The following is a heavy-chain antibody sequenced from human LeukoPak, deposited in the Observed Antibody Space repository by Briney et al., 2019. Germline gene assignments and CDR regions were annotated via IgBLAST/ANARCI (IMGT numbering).Heavy chain of an antibody. V-gene: IGHV1-2*02. CDR2: INPRTGDT. D-gene: IGHD3-10*01. Sequence: ASVKVSCKASGYTFTGYFMHWVRQAPGQGLEWVGYINPRTGDTNYPQQFRGRVTMTRDTSISTASMELSRLTSDDTAIYYCASLLFIRGAVWFDPWGQGTLDTVSS. CDR3: ASLLFIRGAVWFDP. J-gene: IGHJ5*02. CDR1: GYTFTGYF.